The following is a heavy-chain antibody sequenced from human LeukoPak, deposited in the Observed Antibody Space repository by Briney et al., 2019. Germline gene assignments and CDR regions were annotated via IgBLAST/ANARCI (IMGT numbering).Heavy chain of an antibody. Sequence: SETLSLTCTVSGGSISSHYWSWIRQPAGKGLEWIGRIYTSGSTNYNPSLKSRVTMSVDTSKNQFSLKLSSVTAADTAVYYCARIGGSYYEYYSDYWGQGTLVTVSS. V-gene: IGHV4-4*07. J-gene: IGHJ4*02. CDR1: GGSISSHY. CDR2: IYTSGST. D-gene: IGHD1-26*01. CDR3: ARIGGSYYEYYSDY.